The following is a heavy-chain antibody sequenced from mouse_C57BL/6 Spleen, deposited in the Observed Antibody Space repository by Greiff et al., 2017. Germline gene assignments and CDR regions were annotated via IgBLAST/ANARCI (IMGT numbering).Heavy chain of an antibody. CDR3: ARSRYYGSFDY. CDR1: GYTFTSYW. V-gene: IGHV1-7*01. CDR2: INPSSGYT. J-gene: IGHJ2*01. Sequence: QVQLQQSGAELAKPGASVKLSCKASGYTFTSYWMHWVKQRPGQGLEWIGYINPSSGYTKYNQKFKDKTTLTADKSSRTAYMPVSSLTYEDSAVYYCARSRYYGSFDYWGQGTTLTVSS. D-gene: IGHD1-1*01.